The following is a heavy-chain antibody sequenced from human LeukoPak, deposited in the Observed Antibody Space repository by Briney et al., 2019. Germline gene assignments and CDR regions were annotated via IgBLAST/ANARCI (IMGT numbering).Heavy chain of an antibody. V-gene: IGHV1-2*02. CDR1: GYTFIGYY. D-gene: IGHD6-19*01. CDR2: INPNSGGT. CDR3: ARDSSSGWYSYDY. J-gene: IGHJ4*02. Sequence: ASVKVSCKASGYTFIGYYMHWVRQAPGQGLEWMGWINPNSGGTNYAQKFQGRVTMTRDTSISTAYMELSRLRSDDTAVYYCARDSSSGWYSYDYWGQGTLVTVSS.